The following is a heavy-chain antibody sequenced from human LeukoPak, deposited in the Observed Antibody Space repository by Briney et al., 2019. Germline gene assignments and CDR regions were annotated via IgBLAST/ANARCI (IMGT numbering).Heavy chain of an antibody. D-gene: IGHD6-13*01. Sequence: GGSLRLSCTASGFTFGDYAMSWVRQAPGKGLEWVSSISSSSSYIYYADSVKGRFTISRDNAKNSLYLQMNSLRAEDTAVYYCARVGAIAAAGPGGYYYGMDVWGQGTTVTVSS. CDR2: ISSSSSYI. J-gene: IGHJ6*02. CDR3: ARVGAIAAAGPGGYYYGMDV. CDR1: GFTFGDYA. V-gene: IGHV3-21*01.